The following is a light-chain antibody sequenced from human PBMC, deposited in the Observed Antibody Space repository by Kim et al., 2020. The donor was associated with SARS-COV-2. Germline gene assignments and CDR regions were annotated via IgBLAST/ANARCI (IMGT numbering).Light chain of an antibody. CDR1: QSVTSSY. V-gene: IGKV3-20*01. CDR2: GSS. J-gene: IGKJ2*01. CDR3: QQYGNSPPT. Sequence: EIVLTQSPGTLSLSPGEGATLSCRASQSVTSSYLAWYQQEPGQAPRLLIYGSSSRATGIPDRFSGSGSGTDFTLTISRLEPEDFAVYYCQQYGNSPPTFGQGTKLEI.